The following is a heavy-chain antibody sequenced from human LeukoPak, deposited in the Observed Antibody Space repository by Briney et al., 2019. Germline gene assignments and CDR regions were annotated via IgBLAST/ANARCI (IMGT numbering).Heavy chain of an antibody. CDR2: ISYDGSLK. J-gene: IGHJ4*02. V-gene: IGHV3-30*18. CDR1: GFTFSNYG. CDR3: AKDPSNLGPIDY. D-gene: IGHD7-27*01. Sequence: GGSLRLSCAASGFTFSNYGMHWVRQAPGKGLRWVAVISYDGSLKYYADSVKGRFTISRDNSKNTLYLQMNSLRAEDTAVYFCAKDPSNLGPIDYWGQGTLVTVSS.